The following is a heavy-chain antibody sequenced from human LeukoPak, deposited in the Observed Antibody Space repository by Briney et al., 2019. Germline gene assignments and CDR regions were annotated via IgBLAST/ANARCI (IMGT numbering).Heavy chain of an antibody. CDR2: INNDGSGS. CDR3: TTTFEY. V-gene: IGHV3-74*01. J-gene: IGHJ4*02. CDR1: YW. Sequence: YWXXXVRQTPGKGLVWVSRINNDGSGSSYADSVRGRFTISRDNAKNTLYLQMNSLRAEDTAVYYCTTTFEYWGQGILVTVSS.